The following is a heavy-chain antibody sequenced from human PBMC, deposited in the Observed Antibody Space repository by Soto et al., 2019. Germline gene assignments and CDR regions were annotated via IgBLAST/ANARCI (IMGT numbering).Heavy chain of an antibody. CDR2: ISYDGSNK. J-gene: IGHJ4*02. V-gene: IGHV3-30-3*01. D-gene: IGHD4-4*01. CDR3: ARDGNYDYSNYPDY. CDR1: GFTFSSYA. Sequence: GGSLRLSCAASGFTFSSYAMHWVRQAPGKGLEWVAVISYDGSNKYYADSVKGRFTISRDNSKNTLYLQMNSLRAEDTAVYYCARDGNYDYSNYPDYWGQGTLVTVSS.